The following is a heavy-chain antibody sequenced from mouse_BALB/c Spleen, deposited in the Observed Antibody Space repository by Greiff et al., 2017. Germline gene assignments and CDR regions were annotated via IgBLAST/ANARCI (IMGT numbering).Heavy chain of an antibody. V-gene: IGHV5-17*02. D-gene: IGHD1-1*01. J-gene: IGHJ1*01. CDR2: ISSGSSTI. Sequence: EVKLMESGGGLVQPGGSRKLSCAASGFTFSSFGMHWVRQAPEKGLEWVAYISSGSSTIYYADTVKGRFTISRDNPKNTLFLQMTSLRSEDTAMYYCARGRDYYGTGWYFDVWGAGTTVTVSA. CDR1: GFTFSSFG. CDR3: ARGRDYYGTGWYFDV.